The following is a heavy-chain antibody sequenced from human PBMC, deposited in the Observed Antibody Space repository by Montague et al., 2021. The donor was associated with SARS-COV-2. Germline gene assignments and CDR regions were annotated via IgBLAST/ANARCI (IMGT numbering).Heavy chain of an antibody. CDR3: ARARQDVVVPALGIGAYYYYYYLDV. D-gene: IGHD2-2*01. CDR2: INNSGST. J-gene: IGHJ6*03. CDR1: GGSFSGYY. V-gene: IGHV4-34*01. Sequence: SETLSLTCAVYGGSFSGYYWSWIRQPPGKGLEWIGKINNSGSTNYNPSXXSRVTISVNTSKNQFSLKLSSVTAADTAVYYCARARQDVVVPALGIGAYYYYYYLDVWGKGTTVTVSS.